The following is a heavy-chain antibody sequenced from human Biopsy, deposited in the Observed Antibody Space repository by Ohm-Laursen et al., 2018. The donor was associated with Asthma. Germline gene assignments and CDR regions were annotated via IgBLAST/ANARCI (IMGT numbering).Heavy chain of an antibody. CDR1: GFTFSKAW. CDR2: ISASGVRT. V-gene: IGHV3-23*01. Sequence: SLRLSCAASGFTFSKAWMSWLRQAPGKGLEWVSSISASGVRTFYADSVKGRFTVPRDSSRNTLYLQLSTLRVEDTAVYFCAKITTDRQKANNWFDPWGQGTLVTVSS. J-gene: IGHJ5*02. CDR3: AKITTDRQKANNWFDP. D-gene: IGHD3-22*01.